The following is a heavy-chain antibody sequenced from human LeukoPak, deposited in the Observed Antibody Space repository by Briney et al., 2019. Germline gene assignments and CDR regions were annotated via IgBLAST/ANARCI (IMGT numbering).Heavy chain of an antibody. V-gene: IGHV1-2*02. J-gene: IGHJ4*02. CDR2: INPNNGGT. Sequence: ASVKVSCKTSGYTFTGYYIHWVRQAPGQGLEWMGWINPNNGGTNYAQKFHGRVNMTRDTSISTAYMELSRLTSDDTAMYYCARAYCSAGDCYEFDYWGQVTLVTVSS. CDR3: ARAYCSAGDCYEFDY. CDR1: GYTFTGYY. D-gene: IGHD2-15*01.